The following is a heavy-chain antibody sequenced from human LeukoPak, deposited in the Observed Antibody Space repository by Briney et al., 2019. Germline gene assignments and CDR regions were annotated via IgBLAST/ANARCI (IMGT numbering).Heavy chain of an antibody. CDR2: ISAYNGNT. CDR3: ARDRGYYDFWSGYSPDYYYYYYMDV. J-gene: IGHJ6*03. Sequence: ASVKVSCKASGYTFTSYGISWVRQAPGQGLDWMGWISAYNGNTNYAQKLQGRVTMTTDTSTSTAYMELRSLRSDDTAVYYCARDRGYYDFWSGYSPDYYYYYYMDVWGKGTTVTVSS. D-gene: IGHD3-3*01. V-gene: IGHV1-18*01. CDR1: GYTFTSYG.